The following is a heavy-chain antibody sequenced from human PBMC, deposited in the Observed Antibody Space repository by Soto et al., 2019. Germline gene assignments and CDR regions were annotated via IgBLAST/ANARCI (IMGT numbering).Heavy chain of an antibody. Sequence: GGSLRLSCAASGFTVSSNYMSWVRQAPGKGLEWVSVIYSGGSTYYADSVKGRFTISRDNSKNTLYLQMNSLRAEDTAVYYCARDRVSYGSGSYPGYMDVWGKGTTVTVSS. CDR1: GFTVSSNY. J-gene: IGHJ6*03. V-gene: IGHV3-66*01. D-gene: IGHD3-10*01. CDR3: ARDRVSYGSGSYPGYMDV. CDR2: IYSGGST.